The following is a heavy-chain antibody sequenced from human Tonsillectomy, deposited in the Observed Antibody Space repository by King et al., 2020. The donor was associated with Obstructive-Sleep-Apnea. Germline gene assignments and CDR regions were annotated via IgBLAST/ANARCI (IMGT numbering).Heavy chain of an antibody. CDR2: IYHSWST. Sequence: QLQESGPGLVKPSETLSLTCTVCGYSISSGYYWGWIRQPPGKGLGWIVSIYHSWSTYYNPSLKSRGTISVDTSKNQFSLKVISVTAADTAVYYCARGYGGSGIEVWFDPWGQGTLVTVSS. V-gene: IGHV4-38-2*02. CDR1: GYSISSGYY. D-gene: IGHD3-10*01. J-gene: IGHJ5*02. CDR3: ARGYGGSGIEVWFDP.